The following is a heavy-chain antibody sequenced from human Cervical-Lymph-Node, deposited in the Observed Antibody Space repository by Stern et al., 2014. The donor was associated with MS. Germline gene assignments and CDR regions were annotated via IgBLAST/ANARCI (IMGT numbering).Heavy chain of an antibody. CDR3: VRLKDSLTRGTYFDS. CDR1: GYNFSKYW. D-gene: IGHD4-17*01. Sequence: VQLEESGTEVKKPGESLKISCKGSGYNFSKYWIGWVRQMPGKGLEWMGIIYPDDSDTRYSPSFQGQVTSSAEKSISTAFLQWSSLQASDTAMYYCVRLKDSLTRGTYFDSWGQGMLVTVSS. J-gene: IGHJ4*02. V-gene: IGHV5-51*03. CDR2: IYPDDSDT.